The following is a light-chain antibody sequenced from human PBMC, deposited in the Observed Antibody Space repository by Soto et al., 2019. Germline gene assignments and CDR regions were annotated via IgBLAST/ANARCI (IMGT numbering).Light chain of an antibody. CDR1: SSNIGADCD. J-gene: IGLJ1*01. Sequence: QSVLTQPPSVSGAPGQRGTISCAGSSSNIGADCDVHWYQHLPGTAPKLLIFNNNNRPSGVPDRFSGSKSGTSASLAITGLQADDDADYYCQSSDSSLSGVVFGTGTKLTVL. V-gene: IGLV1-40*01. CDR3: QSSDSSLSGVV. CDR2: NNN.